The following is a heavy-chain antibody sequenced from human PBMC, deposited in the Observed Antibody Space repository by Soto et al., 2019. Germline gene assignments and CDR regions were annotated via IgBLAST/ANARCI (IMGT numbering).Heavy chain of an antibody. CDR3: ARHPYCGGDCYSSVGMDV. D-gene: IGHD2-21*02. V-gene: IGHV5-51*01. Sequence: ESLKISCKGSGYSFTSYWIGWVRQIPGKGLEWMGIIYPGDSDTRYSPSFQGQVTISADKSISTAYLQWSSLKASDTAMYYCARHPYCGGDCYSSVGMDVWGQGTTVTVSS. CDR2: IYPGDSDT. J-gene: IGHJ6*02. CDR1: GYSFTSYW.